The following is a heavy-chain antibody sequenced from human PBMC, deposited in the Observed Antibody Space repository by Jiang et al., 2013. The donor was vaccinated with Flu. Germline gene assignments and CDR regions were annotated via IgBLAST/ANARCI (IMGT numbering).Heavy chain of an antibody. J-gene: IGHJ4*02. V-gene: IGHV6-1*01. D-gene: IGHD6-19*01. CDR3: ARGTFDSGLDY. Sequence: WIRHVPSRGLEWRGRTYYRSKWYNDYAVSVKSRININPDTSKSQFSLQLNSVTPEDTAVYYCARGTFDSGLDYWGQGTLVTVSS. CDR2: TYYRSKWYN.